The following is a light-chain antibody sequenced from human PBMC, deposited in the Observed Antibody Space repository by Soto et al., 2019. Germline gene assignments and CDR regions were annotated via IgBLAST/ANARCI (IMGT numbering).Light chain of an antibody. V-gene: IGLV2-14*01. Sequence: QSVLTQPASVSGSPGQSITLSCSGSSSDVGAYNYVSWYQQHPGKAPKLMIYEVSNRPSGVSNRFSGSKSGNTASLTISGLRTEDEADYYCAAWDDSLSGVVFGGGTKLTVL. CDR2: EVS. CDR3: AAWDDSLSGVV. CDR1: SSDVGAYNY. J-gene: IGLJ2*01.